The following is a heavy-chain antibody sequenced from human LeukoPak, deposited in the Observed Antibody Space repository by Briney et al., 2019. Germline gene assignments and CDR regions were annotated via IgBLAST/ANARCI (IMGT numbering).Heavy chain of an antibody. Sequence: SETLSLTCTVSGDPITSYYWSWIRQSPGKGLEWIGYIYTNGRSNYNPSLKSRVTMSVDTSKNQLSLELNSVTAADTAIYYCARRHDYDGHFDYWGQGALVTVSS. D-gene: IGHD4-23*01. J-gene: IGHJ4*02. CDR1: GDPITSYY. CDR3: ARRHDYDGHFDY. V-gene: IGHV4-4*09. CDR2: IYTNGRS.